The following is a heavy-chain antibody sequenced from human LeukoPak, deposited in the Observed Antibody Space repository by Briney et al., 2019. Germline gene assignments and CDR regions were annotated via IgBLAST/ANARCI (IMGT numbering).Heavy chain of an antibody. V-gene: IGHV3-20*04. J-gene: IGHJ6*03. Sequence: GGSLRLSCAASGFRFDDYGMSWVRHVPGKGLEWVSGTNWDGAGTGYADSVKGRFTISRDNVKNFLYLQMNSLRVEDTALYFCGRVYCSTTSCYDYYDYYMDVWGKGTTITVSS. CDR3: GRVYCSTTSCYDYYDYYMDV. D-gene: IGHD2-2*01. CDR1: GFRFDDYG. CDR2: TNWDGAGT.